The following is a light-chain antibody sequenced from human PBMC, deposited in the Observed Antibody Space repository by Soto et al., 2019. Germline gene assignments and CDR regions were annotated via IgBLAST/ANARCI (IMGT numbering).Light chain of an antibody. CDR2: LNSDGSH. CDR3: QTWGTGI. V-gene: IGLV4-69*01. Sequence: QSVLTQSPSASASLGASVKLTCTLSSGHSSYAIAWHQQQPEKGPRYLMKLNSDGSHSKGDGIPDRFSGSSSGAERYLTISSLQSEHEADYYCQTWGTGIFGGGTKLTVL. CDR1: SGHSSYA. J-gene: IGLJ2*01.